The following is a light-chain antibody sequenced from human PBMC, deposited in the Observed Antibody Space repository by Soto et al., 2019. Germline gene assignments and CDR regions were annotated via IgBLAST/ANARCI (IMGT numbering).Light chain of an antibody. CDR1: QGVSSL. J-gene: IGKJ4*01. CDR3: QQRSNWPLT. CDR2: DAS. Sequence: EIVLTQSPATLSLSPGERATLSCRASQGVSSLFAWYQHKPGQAPRLLIYDASNRATGIPARFRGSGSGTDFTLTISSLEPEDFAVYYCQQRSNWPLTFGGGTKVEIK. V-gene: IGKV3-11*01.